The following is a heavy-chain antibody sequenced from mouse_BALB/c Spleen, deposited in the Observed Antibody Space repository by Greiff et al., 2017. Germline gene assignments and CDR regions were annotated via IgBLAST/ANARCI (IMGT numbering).Heavy chain of an antibody. J-gene: IGHJ3*01. CDR3: ARHGNFPWFAY. Sequence: EVHLVESGGGLVKPGGSLKLSCAASGFAFRSYDMSWVRQTPEKRLEWVAYISSGGGSTYYPDTVKGRFTISRDNAKNTLYLQMSSLKSEDTAMFYCARHGNFPWFAYWGQGTLVTVSA. CDR2: ISSGGGST. D-gene: IGHD2-1*01. CDR1: GFAFRSYD. V-gene: IGHV5-12-1*01.